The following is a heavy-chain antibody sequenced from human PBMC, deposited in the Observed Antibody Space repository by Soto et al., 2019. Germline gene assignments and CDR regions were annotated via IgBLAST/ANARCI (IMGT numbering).Heavy chain of an antibody. D-gene: IGHD2-15*01. CDR2: IRSKAYGGTT. Sequence: GGSLRLSCTASGFTFGDYAMSWVRQAPGKGLEWVGFIRSKAYGGTTEYAASAKGRFTISRDDSKSIAYLQMNSLKTEDTAVYYCTRLRYCSGGSCYWFDPWGQGTLVTVSS. J-gene: IGHJ5*02. CDR3: TRLRYCSGGSCYWFDP. V-gene: IGHV3-49*04. CDR1: GFTFGDYA.